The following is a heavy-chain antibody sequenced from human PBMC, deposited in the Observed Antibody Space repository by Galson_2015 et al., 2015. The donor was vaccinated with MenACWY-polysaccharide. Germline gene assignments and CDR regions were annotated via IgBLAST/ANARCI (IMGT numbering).Heavy chain of an antibody. CDR3: AREGSRIVFHAFDV. D-gene: IGHD2-15*01. CDR1: GIRLSGSG. V-gene: IGHV3-33*05. J-gene: IGHJ3*01. CDR2: IQYDGSKI. Sequence: SLRLSCAASGIRLSGSGMHWVRQAPGTGLEWVAVIQYDGSKIVYADSVKGRFTVSSDHSKNQLYLEMNSLRAEDTAVYYCAREGSRIVFHAFDVWGQGSMVIVSS.